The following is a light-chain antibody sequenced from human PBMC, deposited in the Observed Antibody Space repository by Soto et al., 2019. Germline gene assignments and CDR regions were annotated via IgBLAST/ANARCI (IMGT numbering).Light chain of an antibody. CDR2: DAS. CDR1: RSVGDY. Sequence: EIVLAQSPATLSLSPGDRATLSCRASRSVGDYLAWYQQKPGQPPRLLIYDASNRATGIPARFSGSGSATDFTLTISSLEPEDFAVYYCQQRSDWPLTFGGGTKVESK. J-gene: IGKJ4*01. CDR3: QQRSDWPLT. V-gene: IGKV3-11*01.